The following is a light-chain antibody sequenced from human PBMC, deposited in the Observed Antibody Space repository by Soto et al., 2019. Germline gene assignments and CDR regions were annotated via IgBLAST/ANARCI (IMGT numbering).Light chain of an antibody. CDR2: TSS. V-gene: IGKV1-27*01. CDR3: QKHNAAPLT. J-gene: IGKJ4*01. CDR1: QGIGNY. Sequence: DIQMTQSPSSLSASVGARVPITCRARQGIGNYLAWYQQKPGKVPKLLIYTSSTLQSGVPSRFSGSGSGTDFTLTISNLQPEDVATYYCQKHNAAPLTFGGGTKVDIK.